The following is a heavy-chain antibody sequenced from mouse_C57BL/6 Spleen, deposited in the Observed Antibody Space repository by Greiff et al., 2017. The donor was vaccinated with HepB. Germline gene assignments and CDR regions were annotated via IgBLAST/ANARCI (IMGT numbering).Heavy chain of an antibody. CDR1: GYTFTDYY. CDR3: ARSYYYGSSYWYFDV. J-gene: IGHJ1*03. CDR2: IYPGSGNT. V-gene: IGHV1-76*01. Sequence: VQLQQSGAELVRPGASVKLSCKASGYTFTDYYINWVKQRPGQGLEWIARIYPGSGNTYYNEKFKGKATLTAEKSSSTAYMQLSSLTSEDSAVYVCARSYYYGSSYWYFDVWGTGTTVTVSS. D-gene: IGHD1-1*01.